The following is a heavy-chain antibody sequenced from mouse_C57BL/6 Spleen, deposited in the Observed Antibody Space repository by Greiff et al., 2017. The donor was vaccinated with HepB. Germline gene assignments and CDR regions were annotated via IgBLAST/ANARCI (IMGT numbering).Heavy chain of an antibody. V-gene: IGHV1-69*01. CDR3: ARKDYYGSSYPHWYFDV. D-gene: IGHD1-1*01. Sequence: QVQLKEPGAELVMPGASVKLSCKASGYTFTSYWMHWVKQRPGQGLEWIGEIDPSDSYTNYNQKFKGKSTLTVDKSSSTAYMQLSSLTSEDSAVYYCARKDYYGSSYPHWYFDVWGTGTTVTVSS. J-gene: IGHJ1*03. CDR2: IDPSDSYT. CDR1: GYTFTSYW.